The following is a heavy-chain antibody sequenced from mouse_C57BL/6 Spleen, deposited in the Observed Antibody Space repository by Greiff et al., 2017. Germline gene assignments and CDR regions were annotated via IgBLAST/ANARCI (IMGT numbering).Heavy chain of an antibody. J-gene: IGHJ2*01. D-gene: IGHD3-2*02. V-gene: IGHV14-4*01. CDR3: TTEDSAGY. Sequence: VQLQQSGAELVRPGASVKLSCTASGFNIKDDYMHWVKQRPEQGLEWIGWIDPANGDTEYASKFQGKATITADTSSNTAYLQLSSLTSEDTAVYYCTTEDSAGYWGQGTTLTVSS. CDR1: GFNIKDDY. CDR2: IDPANGDT.